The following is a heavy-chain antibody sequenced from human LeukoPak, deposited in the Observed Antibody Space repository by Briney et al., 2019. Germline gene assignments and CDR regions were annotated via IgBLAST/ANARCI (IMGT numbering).Heavy chain of an antibody. J-gene: IGHJ4*02. Sequence: PGGSLRLSCAASGLTFSSYDMHWVRQATGKGLEWVSAIGTAGDTYYPGSVKGRFTISRENAKNSLYLQMNSLRAGDTAVYYCARLTYSSSWFYFDYWGQGTLVTVSS. D-gene: IGHD6-13*01. CDR1: GLTFSSYD. V-gene: IGHV3-13*04. CDR3: ARLTYSSSWFYFDY. CDR2: IGTAGDT.